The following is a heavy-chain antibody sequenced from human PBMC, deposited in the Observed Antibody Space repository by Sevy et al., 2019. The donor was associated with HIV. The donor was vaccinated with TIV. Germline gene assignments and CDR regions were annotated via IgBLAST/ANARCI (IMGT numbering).Heavy chain of an antibody. CDR2: IYYSGST. CDR1: GGSISDYY. J-gene: IGHJ6*02. V-gene: IGHV4-59*01. CDR3: ARVKYDSSGYYPTDYGMDV. D-gene: IGHD3-22*01. Sequence: SETLSLTCIVSGGSISDYYWSWIRQPPGKGPEWIGYIYYSGSTKYNPSLKSRVTISVDTSKNQFSLKLSSVTAADTAVYYCARVKYDSSGYYPTDYGMDVWGQGTTVTVSS.